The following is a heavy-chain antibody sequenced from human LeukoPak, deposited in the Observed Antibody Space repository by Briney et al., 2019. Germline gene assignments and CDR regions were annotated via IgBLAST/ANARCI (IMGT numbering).Heavy chain of an antibody. J-gene: IGHJ4*02. CDR2: INHSGST. D-gene: IGHD2-15*01. CDR1: GGSFSGYY. V-gene: IGHV4-34*01. Sequence: KPSETLSLTCAVYGGSFSGYYWSWIRQPPGKGLEWIGEINHSGSTNYNPSLKSRVTISVDTSKNQFSLKLSPVTAADTAVYYCARDVGSGSSTGLGYWGQGTLVTVSS. CDR3: ARDVGSGSSTGLGY.